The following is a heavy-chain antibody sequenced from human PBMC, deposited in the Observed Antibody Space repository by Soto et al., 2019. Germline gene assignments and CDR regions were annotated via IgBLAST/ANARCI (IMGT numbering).Heavy chain of an antibody. CDR1: GGLFSTYA. D-gene: IGHD3-3*01. Sequence: QEQLVQSGAEVKKSGSSVKVSCKASGGLFSTYAISWVRQAPGQGLEWMGGIIPVFATTYYAEKFEGRVTITADESTNTAYMELSSLRSEDTAMYYCAKLGDAVSGYFDFWGQGTQVAVSS. CDR2: IIPVFATT. V-gene: IGHV1-69*01. J-gene: IGHJ5*01. CDR3: AKLGDAVSGYFDF.